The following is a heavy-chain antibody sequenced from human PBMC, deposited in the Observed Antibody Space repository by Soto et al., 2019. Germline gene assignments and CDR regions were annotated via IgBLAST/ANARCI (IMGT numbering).Heavy chain of an antibody. CDR2: INAGNGAT. Sequence: QVQLVQSGPEEKKPGASVKVSCKASGYTFTSYPLNWLRQAPGQRPEWMGWINAGNGATKYSQKFQGRVSITRDTAASTAYLQLSRLRFDDAAVYYFATDRGGYCSGGSCSEAWFGPWGQGTLVTVFS. CDR3: ATDRGGYCSGGSCSEAWFGP. D-gene: IGHD2-15*01. J-gene: IGHJ5*02. CDR1: GYTFTSYP. V-gene: IGHV1-3*05.